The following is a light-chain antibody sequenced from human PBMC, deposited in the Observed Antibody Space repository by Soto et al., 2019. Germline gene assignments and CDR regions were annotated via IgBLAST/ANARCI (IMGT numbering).Light chain of an antibody. CDR1: QSLLHINGRNY. CDR3: KQALELPYT. Sequence: DIVMTQSPLSLPVTPGEPASISCRSSQSLLHINGRNYLDWYLQKPGQPQQLLIYLGFDRASGVPYRFSGSGTGTDFTLTISRVEAEDVWVYYCKQALELPYTFRQGTKLETK. J-gene: IGKJ2*01. CDR2: LGF. V-gene: IGKV2-28*01.